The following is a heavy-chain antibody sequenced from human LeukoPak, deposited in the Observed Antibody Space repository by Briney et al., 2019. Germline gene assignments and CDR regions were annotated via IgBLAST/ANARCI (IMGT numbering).Heavy chain of an antibody. CDR3: ARGVRYCSSTSCYAFDY. CDR2: IYHSGST. J-gene: IGHJ4*02. Sequence: SETLSLTRAVSGGSISSGGYSWSWIRQPPGKGLEWIGYIYHSGSTYYHPSLKSRVTISVDRSKNQFSLKLSSVTAADTAVYYCARGVRYCSSTSCYAFDYWGQGTLVTVS. V-gene: IGHV4-30-2*01. CDR1: GGSISSGGYS. D-gene: IGHD2-2*01.